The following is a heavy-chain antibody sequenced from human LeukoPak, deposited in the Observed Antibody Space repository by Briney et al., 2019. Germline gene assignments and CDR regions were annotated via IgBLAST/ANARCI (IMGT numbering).Heavy chain of an antibody. CDR2: ISSGSSYT. J-gene: IGHJ2*01. V-gene: IGHV3-11*03. CDR3: ARLRVDYGGNFFGL. D-gene: IGHD4-23*01. CDR1: GFTFSDYY. Sequence: GGSLRLSCAASGFTFSDYYMSWIRQAPGKGLEWVSYISSGSSYTNYADSVKGRFTISRDNAKNSLYLQMNSLRAEDTAVYYCARLRVDYGGNFFGLWGRGTLVTVSS.